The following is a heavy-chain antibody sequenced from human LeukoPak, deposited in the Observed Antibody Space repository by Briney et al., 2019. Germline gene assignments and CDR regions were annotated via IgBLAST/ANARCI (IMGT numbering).Heavy chain of an antibody. Sequence: GRSLRLSCAASGFTFTGYDINWVRQAPGKGLEWVSYISHSGSTIYYADSVKGRFTISRDNAKNTLYLQMNSLRAEDTAVYYCARADIAAAGTDLDYWGQGTLVTVSS. J-gene: IGHJ4*02. V-gene: IGHV3-48*03. CDR3: ARADIAAAGTDLDY. CDR1: GFTFTGYD. D-gene: IGHD6-13*01. CDR2: ISHSGSTI.